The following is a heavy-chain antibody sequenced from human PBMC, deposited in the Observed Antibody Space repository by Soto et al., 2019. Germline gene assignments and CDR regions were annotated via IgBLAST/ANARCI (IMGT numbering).Heavy chain of an antibody. CDR2: INHSGTT. Sequence: QVQLQQWGAGLLKPSETLSLTCAVYGGSFSGYYWSWIRQPPGKGLEWIGEINHSGTTNYNPSLRGRGTISVDTSKNQFSLKLSSVTAADTAVYYCARVRATVTAHFDYWGQGTLVTVSS. CDR1: GGSFSGYY. V-gene: IGHV4-34*01. D-gene: IGHD4-17*01. J-gene: IGHJ4*02. CDR3: ARVRATVTAHFDY.